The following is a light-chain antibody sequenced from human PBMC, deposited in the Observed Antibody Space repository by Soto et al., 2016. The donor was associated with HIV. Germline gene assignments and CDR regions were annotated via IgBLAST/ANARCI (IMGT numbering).Light chain of an antibody. Sequence: SYELTQPPSVSVAPGKTARITCGGNNIGNKNVHWYQQRPGQAPVLVVYDDSDRPSGIPERFSGSNSANTATLTISRVEAGDEADYYCQVWDSSSDHWVFGGGTKLTVL. CDR3: QVWDSSSDHWV. V-gene: IGLV3-21*03. CDR2: DDS. CDR1: NIGNKN. J-gene: IGLJ3*02.